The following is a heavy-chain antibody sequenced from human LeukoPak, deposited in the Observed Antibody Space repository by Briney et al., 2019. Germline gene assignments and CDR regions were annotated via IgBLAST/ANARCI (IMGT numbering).Heavy chain of an antibody. CDR3: ARDAAARFDY. D-gene: IGHD6-13*01. J-gene: IGHJ4*02. CDR2: IYYSGST. V-gene: IGHV4-61*01. Sequence: SETLSLTCTVSGGSFSSGSYYWSWIRQPPGKGLEWIGYIYYSGSTNYNPSLKSRVTISVDTFKNQFSLKLSSVTAADTAVCYCARDAAARFDYWGQGTLVTVSS. CDR1: GGSFSSGSYY.